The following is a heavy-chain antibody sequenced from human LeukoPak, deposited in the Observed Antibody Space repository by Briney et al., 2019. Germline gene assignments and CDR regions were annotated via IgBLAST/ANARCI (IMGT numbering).Heavy chain of an antibody. Sequence: PSETLSLTCTVSGGSINGYYWSWIRQPAGKGLEWIGRIYTSGSTNYNPSLKSRVTMSVDTSKNQFSLKLSSVTAADTAVYYCARAPYYYDSSGYYYWGHYYYYGMDVWGQGTTVTVSS. J-gene: IGHJ6*02. CDR1: GGSINGYY. CDR3: ARAPYYYDSSGYYYWGHYYYYGMDV. CDR2: IYTSGST. V-gene: IGHV4-4*07. D-gene: IGHD3-22*01.